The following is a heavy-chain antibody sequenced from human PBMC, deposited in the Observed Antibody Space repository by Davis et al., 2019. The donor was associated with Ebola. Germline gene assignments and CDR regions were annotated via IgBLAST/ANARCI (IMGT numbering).Heavy chain of an antibody. CDR3: AKDVYADIGHGFEA. CDR2: ISWDSGAI. J-gene: IGHJ6*02. V-gene: IGHV3-9*01. CDR1: GFKFDDHA. Sequence: GGSLRLSCIASGFKFDDHAMSWVRQRPGRGPEWVSGISWDSGAIVYAESVEGRFTISRDNAKNSLYLQMNSLRAEDTALYYCAKDVYADIGHGFEAWGQGTTVTVSS. D-gene: IGHD2-2*01.